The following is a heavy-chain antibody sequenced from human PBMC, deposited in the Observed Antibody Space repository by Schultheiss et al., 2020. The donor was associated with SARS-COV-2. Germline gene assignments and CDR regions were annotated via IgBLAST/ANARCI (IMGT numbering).Heavy chain of an antibody. CDR2: ISYSGST. V-gene: IGHV4-59*12. Sequence: SETLSLTCTVSGGSISSYYWSWIRQPPGKGLEYIGYISYSGSTYYNPSLKSRVTISVDTSKNQFSLKLSSVTAADTAVYYCAREGVGYSYGTGYGMDVWGQGTTVTVSS. CDR3: AREGVGYSYGTGYGMDV. J-gene: IGHJ6*02. CDR1: GGSISSYY. D-gene: IGHD5-18*01.